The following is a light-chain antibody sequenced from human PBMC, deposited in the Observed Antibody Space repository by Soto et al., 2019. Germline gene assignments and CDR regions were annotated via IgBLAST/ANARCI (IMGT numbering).Light chain of an antibody. CDR1: NIGSKS. J-gene: IGLJ1*01. CDR3: QVWDSSSDPLDV. CDR2: YDS. Sequence: SSELTQPPSVSVAPGKTARIPCGGNNIGSKSVHWYQQKPGQAPVLVIYYDSDRPSGIPERFSGSNSGNTATLTISRVEAGDEADYYCQVWDSSSDPLDVFGTGTKLTVL. V-gene: IGLV3-21*04.